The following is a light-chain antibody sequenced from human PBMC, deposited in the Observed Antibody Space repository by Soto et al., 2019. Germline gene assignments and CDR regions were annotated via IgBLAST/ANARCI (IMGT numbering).Light chain of an antibody. CDR3: ETWDDSLNGVV. J-gene: IGLJ2*01. CDR2: NNN. CDR1: SSNIGSKT. Sequence: QSVLPQPPSTSGTPGQGATISCSGSSSNIGSKTVNWYQQLPGTAPQLLIYNNNQRPSGVPDRFSGSKSGTSASLAISGLQSEDEADYYCETWDDSLNGVVFGGGTKLTVL. V-gene: IGLV1-44*01.